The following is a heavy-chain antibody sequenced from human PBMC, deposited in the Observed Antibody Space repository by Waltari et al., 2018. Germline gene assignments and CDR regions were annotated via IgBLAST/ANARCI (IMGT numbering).Heavy chain of an antibody. J-gene: IGHJ5*02. D-gene: IGHD3-16*01. CDR2: IKQDGSEK. CDR1: GFTFSSYW. CDR3: ARVKQGDWFDP. Sequence: EVQLVESGGGLVQPGGSLRLSCAASGFTFSSYWISWVRQAPGKGLEWVANIKQDGSEKYYVDSVKGRFTISRDNAKNSLYLQMNSLRAEDTAVYYCARVKQGDWFDPWGQGTLVTVSS. V-gene: IGHV3-7*01.